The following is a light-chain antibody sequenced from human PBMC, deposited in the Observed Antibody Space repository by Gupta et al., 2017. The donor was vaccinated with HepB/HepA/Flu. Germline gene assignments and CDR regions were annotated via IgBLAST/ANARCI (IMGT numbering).Light chain of an antibody. Sequence: EIVLTQSPATLSLSPGERATLSCRASQSVSRYLAWYQQKPGQGPRLLIYDASNRATGIPARFSGSGYGTDFTLTISSREPEDFAVYYCQQRCNWPFFTFGHGTKLDIK. CDR3: QQRCNWPFFT. CDR1: QSVSRY. V-gene: IGKV3-11*01. J-gene: IGKJ3*01. CDR2: DAS.